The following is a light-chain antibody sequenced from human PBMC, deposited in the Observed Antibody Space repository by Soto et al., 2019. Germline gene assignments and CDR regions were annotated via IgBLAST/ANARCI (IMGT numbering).Light chain of an antibody. V-gene: IGLV2-8*01. CDR3: TSYVGSAIWV. CDR1: SSDVGAYKY. CDR2: EVS. J-gene: IGLJ3*02. Sequence: QSALTQPPSASGSPGQSVTISCTGTSSDVGAYKYVSWYQQYPGKAPKLMIYEVSKRPSGVPDRFSGSKSGNTASLTVSGLQAEDEADYYCTSYVGSAIWVFGGGTKLTAL.